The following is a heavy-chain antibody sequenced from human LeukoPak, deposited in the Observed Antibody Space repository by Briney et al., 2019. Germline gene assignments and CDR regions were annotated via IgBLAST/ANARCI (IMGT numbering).Heavy chain of an antibody. Sequence: WETLSLTCTVSGGSISSYCWSWIRQPPGKGLEWVGYIYYSGSTNYNPSLKSRVTISVHTSKNQFSLQLSSVTAADTAVCYCARDTTYYYDSSGYYYVGYFDYWGEGTLVTVSS. CDR3: ARDTTYYYDSSGYYYVGYFDY. D-gene: IGHD3-22*01. CDR2: IYYSGST. J-gene: IGHJ4*02. V-gene: IGHV4-59*01. CDR1: GGSISSYC.